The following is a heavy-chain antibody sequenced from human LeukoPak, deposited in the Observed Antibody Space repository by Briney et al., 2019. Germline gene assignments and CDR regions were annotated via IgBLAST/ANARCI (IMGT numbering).Heavy chain of an antibody. J-gene: IGHJ4*02. V-gene: IGHV4-4*07. CDR3: ARDVVAAPGTWDY. CDR2: IYTSGST. D-gene: IGHD6-13*01. CDR1: GDSISNFY. Sequence: PSETLSPTCTVSGDSISNFYWSWIRQPAGKGLEWIGRIYTSGSTNYNPSLKSRVTMSVDTSKNQFSLKLSSVTAADTAVYYCARDVVAAPGTWDYWGQGTLVTVSS.